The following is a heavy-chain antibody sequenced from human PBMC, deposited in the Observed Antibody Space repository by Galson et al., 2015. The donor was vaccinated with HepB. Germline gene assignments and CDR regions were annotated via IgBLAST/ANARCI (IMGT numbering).Heavy chain of an antibody. CDR1: GFTFSDYY. J-gene: IGHJ4*02. Sequence: SLRLSCAGSGFTFSDYYMNWFRQAPGKGLEWVANINQHGREKNYVDSVKGRFTISRDNARNSLYLQMNSLRSEDTAVYFCARAGAKTPSRHYLDFWGRGTLATVSS. V-gene: IGHV3-7*03. CDR3: ARAGAKTPSRHYLDF. CDR2: INQHGREK. D-gene: IGHD3-10*01.